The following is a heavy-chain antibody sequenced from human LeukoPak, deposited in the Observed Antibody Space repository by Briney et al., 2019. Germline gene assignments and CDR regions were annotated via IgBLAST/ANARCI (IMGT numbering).Heavy chain of an antibody. V-gene: IGHV4-39*01. CDR1: GDSISSETYH. D-gene: IGHD3-10*01. J-gene: IGHJ5*02. CDR3: ARSGWPMGGFDP. Sequence: SETLSLTCTVSGDSISSETYHWGWIRQPPGKGLQWIGSIFYAGSTYYNPSLRSRVSISVDTSKDQFSLKLFPVTAADTAVYYCARSGWPMGGFDPWRRGILVTVSS. CDR2: IFYAGST.